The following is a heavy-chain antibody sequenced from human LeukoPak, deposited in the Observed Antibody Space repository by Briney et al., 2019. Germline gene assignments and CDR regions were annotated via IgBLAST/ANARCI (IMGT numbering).Heavy chain of an antibody. CDR1: GFTFSSYA. D-gene: IGHD3-10*01. V-gene: IGHV3-23*01. Sequence: GGSLRLSCAASGFTFSSYAMTWVRQAPGKGLEWVSAISGSGGSTYYADSVKGRFTISRDNSKNTLYLQMNSLRAEDTAVYYCAKDYYGSGRTWSDYWGQGTLVTVSS. CDR3: AKDYYGSGRTWSDY. CDR2: ISGSGGST. J-gene: IGHJ4*02.